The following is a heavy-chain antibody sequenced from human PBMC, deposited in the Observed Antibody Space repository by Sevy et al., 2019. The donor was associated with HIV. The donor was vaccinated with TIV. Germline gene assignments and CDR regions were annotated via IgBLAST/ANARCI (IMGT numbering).Heavy chain of an antibody. CDR1: GFTFSSYA. Sequence: GGSLRLSCAASGFTFSSYAMSWVRQAPGKGLEWVSAISGSGVSTYYADSVKGRFTISRDNSKNTLYLQMNSLRAEDTAVYYCAKVKGTYYDILTGYPYFDYWGQGTLVTVSS. D-gene: IGHD3-9*01. CDR3: AKVKGTYYDILTGYPYFDY. V-gene: IGHV3-23*01. CDR2: ISGSGVST. J-gene: IGHJ4*02.